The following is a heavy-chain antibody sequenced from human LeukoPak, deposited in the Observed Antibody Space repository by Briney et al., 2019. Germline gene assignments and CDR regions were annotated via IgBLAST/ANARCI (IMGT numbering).Heavy chain of an antibody. Sequence: SETLSLTCTVSDGAIAGYSWSWIRQPPGKGLEWIGYIYYSGDTNYNPSLQSRVTVSVDTSKNQFSLKLTSVTAADTAVYYCARGRVGATQDYWGQGTLVTVSS. V-gene: IGHV4-59*01. CDR1: DGAIAGYS. J-gene: IGHJ4*02. CDR2: IYYSGDT. CDR3: ARGRVGATQDY. D-gene: IGHD1-26*01.